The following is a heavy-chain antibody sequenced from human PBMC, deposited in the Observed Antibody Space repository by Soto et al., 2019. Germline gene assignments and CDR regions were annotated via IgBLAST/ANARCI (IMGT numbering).Heavy chain of an antibody. V-gene: IGHV3-30*18. CDR2: ISYDGSNK. D-gene: IGHD2-21*02. J-gene: IGHJ6*02. CDR1: GFTFSSYG. CDR3: AKDWDIVMVTAIRYGMDV. Sequence: PGGFLRLSCAASGFTFSSYGMHWVRQAPGKGLEWVAVISYDGSNKYYADSVKGRFTISRDNSKNTLYLQMNNLRAEDTAVYYCAKDWDIVMVTAIRYGMDVWGQGTTVTVSS.